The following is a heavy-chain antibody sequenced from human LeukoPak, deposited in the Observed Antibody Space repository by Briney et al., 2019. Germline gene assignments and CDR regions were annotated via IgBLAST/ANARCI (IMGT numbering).Heavy chain of an antibody. D-gene: IGHD3-10*01. J-gene: IGHJ3*02. CDR1: GGSISSSNW. V-gene: IGHV4-4*02. Sequence: KPSETLSLTCAVSGGSISSSNWWSWVRQPPGKGLEWIGEIYHSGSTNYNPSLKSRVTISVDKSKNQFPLKLSSVTAADTAVYYCARYHLGATWVFSSNAFDIWGQGTMVTVSS. CDR2: IYHSGST. CDR3: ARYHLGATWVFSSNAFDI.